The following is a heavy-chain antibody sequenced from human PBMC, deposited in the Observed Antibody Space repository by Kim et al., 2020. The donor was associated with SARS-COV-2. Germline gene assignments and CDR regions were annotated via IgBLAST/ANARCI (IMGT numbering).Heavy chain of an antibody. CDR1: GFTFSSYG. CDR3: ARDLGLGYCSGGSCYSRARSYGMDV. J-gene: IGHJ6*01. D-gene: IGHD2-15*01. Sequence: GGSLRLSCAASGFTFSSYGMHWVRQAPGKGLEWVAVIWYDGSNKYYADSVKGRFTISRDNSKNTLYLQMNSLRAEDTAVYYCARDLGLGYCSGGSCYSRARSYGMDVWGQGTTVTVSS. V-gene: IGHV3-33*01. CDR2: IWYDGSNK.